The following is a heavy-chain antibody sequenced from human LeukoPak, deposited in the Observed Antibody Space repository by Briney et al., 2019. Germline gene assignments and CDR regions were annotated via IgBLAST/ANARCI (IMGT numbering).Heavy chain of an antibody. CDR1: GYTFTGHY. CDR2: INPNSGDT. CDR3: ARDVYPSGWRYFDL. J-gene: IGHJ2*01. D-gene: IGHD6-19*01. Sequence: GASVKVSCKASGYTFTGHYMHWVRQAPGQGPEWMAWINPNSGDTNYAQKFQGRVTLTRDASIGTAYMEMNRLTYDDTAIYYCARDVYPSGWRYFDLWGHGTLVTVSS. V-gene: IGHV1-2*02.